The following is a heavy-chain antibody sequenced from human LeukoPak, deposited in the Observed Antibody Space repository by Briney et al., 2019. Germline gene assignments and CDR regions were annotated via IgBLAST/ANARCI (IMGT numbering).Heavy chain of an antibody. CDR2: IDPSDSYT. D-gene: IGHD5-12*01. J-gene: IGHJ4*02. Sequence: GESLKISCKGSGYSFTSYWISWVRQMPGKGLEWMGRIDPSDSYTNYSPSFQGHVTISADKSISTAYLQWSSLKASDTAMYYCARGHRDAPADPRGYSDYWGQGTLVTVSS. V-gene: IGHV5-10-1*01. CDR3: ARGHRDAPADPRGYSDY. CDR1: GYSFTSYW.